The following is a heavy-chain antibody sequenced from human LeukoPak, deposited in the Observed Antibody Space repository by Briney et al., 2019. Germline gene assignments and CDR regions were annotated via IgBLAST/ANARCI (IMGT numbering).Heavy chain of an antibody. V-gene: IGHV3-23*01. CDR3: AKDLTTVTTQYIDY. CDR1: GFTFSSYA. J-gene: IGHJ4*02. D-gene: IGHD4-17*01. CDR2: ISGSGGST. Sequence: EGSLRLSCAASGFTFSSYAMSWVRQAPGKGLEWVSAISGSGGSTYYADSVRGRFTISRDNSKNTLYLQMNSLRAEDTAVYYCAKDLTTVTTQYIDYWGQGTLVTVSS.